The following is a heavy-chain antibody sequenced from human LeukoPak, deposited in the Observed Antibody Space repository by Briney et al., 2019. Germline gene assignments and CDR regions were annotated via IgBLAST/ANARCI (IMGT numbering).Heavy chain of an antibody. CDR2: FNSDGSST. J-gene: IGHJ3*02. CDR1: GFTFSSYW. D-gene: IGHD2-2*01. V-gene: IGHV3-74*01. CDR3: ARDSGYCSSTSCRRNDAFDI. Sequence: GSLRLSCAASGFTFSSYWMHWVRPAPGKGLVWVSRFNSDGSSTSYADSVKGRFTISRDNAKNTLYLQMNSLRAEDTAVYYCARDSGYCSSTSCRRNDAFDIWGQGTMVTVSS.